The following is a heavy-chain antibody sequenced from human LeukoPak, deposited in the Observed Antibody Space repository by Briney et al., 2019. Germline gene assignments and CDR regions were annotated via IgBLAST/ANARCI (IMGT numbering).Heavy chain of an antibody. D-gene: IGHD3-10*01. V-gene: IGHV3-66*01. CDR2: IYSGGST. J-gene: IGHJ6*02. Sequence: GGSLRLSCAASGFTVSSNYMSWVRQAPGKGLEWVSVIYSGGSTHYADSVKGRFTISRDNSKNTLYLQMNSLRAEDTAVYYCARDEVTPTSYGMDVWGQGTTVTVSS. CDR1: GFTVSSNY. CDR3: ARDEVTPTSYGMDV.